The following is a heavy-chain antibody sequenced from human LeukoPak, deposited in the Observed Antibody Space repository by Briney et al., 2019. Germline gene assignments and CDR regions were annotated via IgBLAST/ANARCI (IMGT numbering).Heavy chain of an antibody. CDR1: RGTFSSYA. CDR3: ARGGMGIAAAPNNNYYYYMDV. CDR2: IIPIFGTA. J-gene: IGHJ6*03. Sequence: SVKVSCKASRGTFSSYAISWVRQAPGQGLEWMGGIIPIFGTANYAQKFQGRVTITADESTSRAYMELSSLRSEDTAVYYCARGGMGIAAAPNNNYYYYMDVWGKGTAVTVSS. V-gene: IGHV1-69*13. D-gene: IGHD6-13*01.